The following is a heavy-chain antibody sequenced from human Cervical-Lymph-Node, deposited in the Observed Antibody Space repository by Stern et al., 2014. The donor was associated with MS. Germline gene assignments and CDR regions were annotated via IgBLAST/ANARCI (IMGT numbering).Heavy chain of an antibody. D-gene: IGHD3-22*01. CDR3: ARGPDQSGGYYYPY. Sequence: VQLEESGAEVKKPGSSVKVSCKASGGTFNIYAISWVRQAPGQGLEWMGGIVPIFGSANYAQKFQGRVTITADESTTTIYMEVSSLRSEDTAVYYCARGPDQSGGYYYPYWGQGTLVTVSS. CDR2: IVPIFGSA. V-gene: IGHV1-69*01. J-gene: IGHJ4*02. CDR1: GGTFNIYA.